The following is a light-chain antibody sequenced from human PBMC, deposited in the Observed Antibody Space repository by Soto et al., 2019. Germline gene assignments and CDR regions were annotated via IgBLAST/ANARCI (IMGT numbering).Light chain of an antibody. CDR1: QGISTW. CDR3: QQAYSFPWT. Sequence: DIQMTQSPSSVSASVGDRVTVTCRASQGISTWLAWYQQKPGRAPNLLIYAASSLQSGVPSRFSGSGSGTDFALTISSLQPEDSATYYCQQAYSFPWTFGQGTKVEIK. V-gene: IGKV1-12*01. CDR2: AAS. J-gene: IGKJ1*01.